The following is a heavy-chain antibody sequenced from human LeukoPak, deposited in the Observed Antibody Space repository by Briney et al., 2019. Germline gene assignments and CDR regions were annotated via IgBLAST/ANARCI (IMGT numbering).Heavy chain of an antibody. CDR2: ISGNSRYI. D-gene: IGHD6-13*01. CDR1: GFTFNNYN. V-gene: IGHV3-21*06. Sequence: PGGSLRLSCAASGFTFNNYNMNWVRQAPGKGLEWVSSISGNSRYIYYADSMRGRFTISRDNAKNSLYLQMNSLKPEDTAVYYCARVAEAAAFDSWGQGTLVTVSS. J-gene: IGHJ4*02. CDR3: ARVAEAAAFDS.